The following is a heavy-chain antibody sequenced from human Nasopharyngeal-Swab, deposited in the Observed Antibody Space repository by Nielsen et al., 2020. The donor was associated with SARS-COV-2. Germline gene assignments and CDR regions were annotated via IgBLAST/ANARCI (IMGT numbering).Heavy chain of an antibody. J-gene: IGHJ4*02. V-gene: IGHV4-34*01. Sequence: SQTPSLTCAVYGGSFSGYYWSWIRQPPGKGLEWIGEINHSGSTNYNPSLKSRVTISVDTSKNQFSLKLSSVTAADTAVYYCATVDLDYWGQGTLVTVSS. CDR3: ATVDLDY. CDR2: INHSGST. CDR1: GGSFSGYY. D-gene: IGHD5-24*01.